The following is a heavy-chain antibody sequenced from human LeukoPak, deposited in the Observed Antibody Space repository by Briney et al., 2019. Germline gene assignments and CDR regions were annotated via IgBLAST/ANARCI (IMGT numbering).Heavy chain of an antibody. CDR3: ARDLGQYYDTSDNWFDP. J-gene: IGHJ5*02. Sequence: QPGGSLRLSCAASGFTFSTYAMNWVRQAPGKGLEWVSTISGSGVSTYYADSVKGRFTISRDNAKNTLNLQMNSLRAEDTAVYYCARDLGQYYDTSDNWFDPWGQGTLVTVSS. CDR2: ISGSGVST. D-gene: IGHD3-22*01. V-gene: IGHV3-23*01. CDR1: GFTFSTYA.